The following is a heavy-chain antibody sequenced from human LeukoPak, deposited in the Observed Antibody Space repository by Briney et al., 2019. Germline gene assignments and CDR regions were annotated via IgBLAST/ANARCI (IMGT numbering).Heavy chain of an antibody. V-gene: IGHV4-39*07. J-gene: IGHJ4*02. CDR2: IYYSGST. CDR1: GGSISSSSYY. Sequence: SETLSLTCTVSGGSISSSSYYWGWIRQPPGKGLEWIGSIYYSGSTYYNPSLKSRVTISVDTSKNQFSLKLSSVTAADTAVSYCARGYGGFRAEGRYFHSWGQGTLVTVSS. CDR3: ARGYGGFRAEGRYFHS. D-gene: IGHD4-23*01.